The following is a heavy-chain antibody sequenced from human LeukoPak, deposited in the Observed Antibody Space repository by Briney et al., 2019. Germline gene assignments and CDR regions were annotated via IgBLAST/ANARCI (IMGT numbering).Heavy chain of an antibody. Sequence: SEALSLTCTVSGGSISSYYWSWIRQPAGKGLEWIGRIYTSGSTNYNPSLKSRVTMSVDTSKNQFSLKLSSVTAADTAVYYCAKEGINYYYDSSGYYGIRLRGPDYWGQGTLVTVSS. CDR2: IYTSGST. D-gene: IGHD3-22*01. CDR1: GGSISSYY. CDR3: AKEGINYYYDSSGYYGIRLRGPDY. J-gene: IGHJ4*02. V-gene: IGHV4-4*07.